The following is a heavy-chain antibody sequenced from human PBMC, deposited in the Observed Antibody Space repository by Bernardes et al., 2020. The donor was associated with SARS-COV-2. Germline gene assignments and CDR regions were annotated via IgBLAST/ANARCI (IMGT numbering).Heavy chain of an antibody. D-gene: IGHD4-4*01. V-gene: IGHV3-23*01. CDR3: AKDYSVIGQAVYYYGLDG. Sequence: GGSLRLSCAASGFTFSSYAMSWVRQAPGKGLEWVSTISGSGDATYYADSVKGRFTISRDNSKNTLHLQMNSLRAEDTAVYYCAKDYSVIGQAVYYYGLDGCGQGSTVSV. CDR2: ISGSGDAT. J-gene: IGHJ6*02. CDR1: GFTFSSYA.